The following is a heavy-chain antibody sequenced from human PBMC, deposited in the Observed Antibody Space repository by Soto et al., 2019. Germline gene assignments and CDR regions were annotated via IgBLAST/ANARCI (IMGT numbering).Heavy chain of an antibody. CDR2: SIPIQGKA. D-gene: IGHD2-21*01. CDR1: GGSFSSYI. Sequence: QVHLVQSGAEVKKPGSSVKVSCEASGGSFSSYIFTWVRQAPGQGLEWMGRSIPIQGKADYALKFQDRVTISADKSTKTVYMLLGGLRHEDTAVYYCAKSLVFVDHAYMDVWGKGTTVTVSS. V-gene: IGHV1-69*02. J-gene: IGHJ6*03. CDR3: AKSLVFVDHAYMDV.